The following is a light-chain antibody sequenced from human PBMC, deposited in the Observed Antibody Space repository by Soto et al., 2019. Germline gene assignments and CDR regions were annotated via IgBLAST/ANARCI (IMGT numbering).Light chain of an antibody. CDR3: QQYGSSPLT. Sequence: EIVLTQSPGTLSLSPGERATLSCRASQSVSSNFLAWYQQKPGQAPRLLMYGASTRATGIPDRFSGSGSGTDFTVTISRLEPEDFAVYYCQQYGSSPLTFGQGTEVEIK. J-gene: IGKJ1*01. CDR2: GAS. V-gene: IGKV3-20*01. CDR1: QSVSSNF.